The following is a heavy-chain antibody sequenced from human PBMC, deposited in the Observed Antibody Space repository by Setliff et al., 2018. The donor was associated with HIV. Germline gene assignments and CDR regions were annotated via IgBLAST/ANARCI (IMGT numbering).Heavy chain of an antibody. V-gene: IGHV4-61*08. CDR3: ARRGYSGYASGWFGP. D-gene: IGHD5-12*01. CDR1: GGSISSGGYY. Sequence: PSETLSLTCNVSGGSISSGGYYWSWIRQPPGKGLEWLGYIYHSGGVNYNPSLKGRGTISLDTSKNQFSLRLTSVTAADTAVYYCARRGYSGYASGWFGPWGQGTLVTVSS. CDR2: IYHSGGV. J-gene: IGHJ5*02.